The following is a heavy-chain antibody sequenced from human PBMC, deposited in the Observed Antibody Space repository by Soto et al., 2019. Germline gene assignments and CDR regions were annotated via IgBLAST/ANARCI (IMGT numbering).Heavy chain of an antibody. CDR3: ARGWGYDNNDYYYAY. D-gene: IGHD3-22*01. CDR1: GGTFSRHG. Sequence: QVQLVQSGAEVRKPGSSVKVSCKASGGTFSRHGISWVRQAPGQGLEWMGGIIPIFGTANHAQKFQGRVTITADESTRTAYMELSNLRSEDTAVYYCARGWGYDNNDYYYAYWGQGTLVIVSS. CDR2: IIPIFGTA. J-gene: IGHJ4*02. V-gene: IGHV1-69*01.